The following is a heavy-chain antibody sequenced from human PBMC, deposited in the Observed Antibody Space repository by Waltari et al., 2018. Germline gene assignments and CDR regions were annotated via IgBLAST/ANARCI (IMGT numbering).Heavy chain of an antibody. D-gene: IGHD3-16*02. CDR1: GFNFNDYA. Sequence: EVQLVESGGGLVTPGGSLRLSWVVSGFNFNDYARNWVRQAPGKGLEWVSSISSRSSYRYYADSVKGRVTISRDNAKNSLYLQMNSLRAEDTAVYFCARTYCDTDCYTLDGMDVWGQGTTVTVSS. V-gene: IGHV3-21*01. CDR3: ARTYCDTDCYTLDGMDV. J-gene: IGHJ6*02. CDR2: ISSRSSYR.